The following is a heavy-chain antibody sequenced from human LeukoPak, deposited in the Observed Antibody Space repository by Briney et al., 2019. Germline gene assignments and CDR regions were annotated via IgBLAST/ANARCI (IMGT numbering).Heavy chain of an antibody. D-gene: IGHD3-22*01. V-gene: IGHV3-48*03. CDR1: GFTFSTYE. CDR3: ARGKENYYDSSGYYPPEDY. Sequence: GGSLRLSCAASGFTFSTYEMNWVRQAPGKGLEWVSYISGGGSTTYYADSVKGRFTISRDNAKNSLYLQMNNLRAEDTAVYYCARGKENYYDSSGYYPPEDYWGQGTLVTVSS. J-gene: IGHJ4*02. CDR2: ISGGGSTT.